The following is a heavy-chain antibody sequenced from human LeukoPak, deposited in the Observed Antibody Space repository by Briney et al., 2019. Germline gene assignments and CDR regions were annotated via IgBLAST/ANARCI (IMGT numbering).Heavy chain of an antibody. J-gene: IGHJ4*02. Sequence: SETLPLTCTVSGGSINSYYWSWIRQPPGKGLEWIGYIYYIGSTNYNPSLRSRVTISVDTSKNQFSLKLSSVTAADTAVYYCARETYCAADCYSGFDFWGQGTLVTVSS. CDR3: ARETYCAADCYSGFDF. V-gene: IGHV4-59*01. D-gene: IGHD2-21*02. CDR2: IYYIGST. CDR1: GGSINSYY.